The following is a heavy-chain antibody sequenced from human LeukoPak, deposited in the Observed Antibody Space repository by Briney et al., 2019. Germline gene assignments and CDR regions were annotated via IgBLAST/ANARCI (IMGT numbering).Heavy chain of an antibody. Sequence: PSETLSLTCTVSGGSISSSGYYWGWVRQPPGKELEWIGYIYYSGSTNYNPSLKSRVTISVDTSKNQFSLKLSSVTAADTAVYYCARAGAAARPPGYWGQGTLVTVSS. CDR3: ARAGAAARPPGY. J-gene: IGHJ4*02. CDR1: GGSISSSGYY. V-gene: IGHV4-61*08. CDR2: IYYSGST. D-gene: IGHD6-6*01.